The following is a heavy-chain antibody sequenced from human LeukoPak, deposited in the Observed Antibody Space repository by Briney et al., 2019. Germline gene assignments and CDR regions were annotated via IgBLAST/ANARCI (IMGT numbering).Heavy chain of an antibody. Sequence: GGFLRLSCAASGFTFSSYAMHWVRQAPGKGLEWVAVISYDGSNKYYADSVKGRFTISRDNSKNTLYLQMNSLRAEDTAVYYCARSNSSGWYGGFMDYWGQGTLVTVSS. CDR2: ISYDGSNK. D-gene: IGHD6-19*01. CDR3: ARSNSSGWYGGFMDY. J-gene: IGHJ4*02. V-gene: IGHV3-30-3*01. CDR1: GFTFSSYA.